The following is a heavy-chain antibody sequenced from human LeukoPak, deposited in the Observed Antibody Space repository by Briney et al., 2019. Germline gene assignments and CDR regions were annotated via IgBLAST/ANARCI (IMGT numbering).Heavy chain of an antibody. CDR3: ARGEQVNWFDP. D-gene: IGHD1-26*01. CDR2: IYDRGST. V-gene: IGHV4-39*01. CDR1: GGSISFSTSY. J-gene: IGHJ5*02. Sequence: PSETLSLTCTVSGGSISFSTSYWAWIRHPPGKGPESIGSIYDRGSTYYNPSLTSRLTISVDTSKNQFSLKLRSLTAADTAVYYCARGEQVNWFDPWGQGALVIVSS.